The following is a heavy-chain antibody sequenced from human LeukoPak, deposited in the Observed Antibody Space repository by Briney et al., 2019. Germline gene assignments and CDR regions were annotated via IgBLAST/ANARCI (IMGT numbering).Heavy chain of an antibody. J-gene: IGHJ4*02. CDR2: IYPGDSDT. CDR3: ARGGYCSSTSCYTLPFDY. CDR1: GYSFTSYW. V-gene: IGHV5-51*01. D-gene: IGHD2-2*02. Sequence: AGGSRQISCQGSGYSFTSYWIGGVRRLPGKGRGGMGIIYPGDSDTRYSPSFQAQVTISAAKSISTAYLQWSSLKASDTAMYYCARGGYCSSTSCYTLPFDYWGQGTLVTVSS.